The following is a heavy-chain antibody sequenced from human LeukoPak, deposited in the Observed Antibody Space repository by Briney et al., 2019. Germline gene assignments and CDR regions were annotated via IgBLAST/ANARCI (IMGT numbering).Heavy chain of an antibody. D-gene: IGHD5-24*01. J-gene: IGHJ4*02. CDR3: ARARFGYNRGPFDY. V-gene: IGHV3-30-3*01. Sequence: GSLRFSCAASGFTFSNYAMHWVRQAPGKGLEWVAFISYDGSNKHYADSVKGRFTISRDNSKNTLYLQMNSLRPEDTAVYYCARARFGYNRGPFDYWGQGILVTVSS. CDR1: GFTFSNYA. CDR2: ISYDGSNK.